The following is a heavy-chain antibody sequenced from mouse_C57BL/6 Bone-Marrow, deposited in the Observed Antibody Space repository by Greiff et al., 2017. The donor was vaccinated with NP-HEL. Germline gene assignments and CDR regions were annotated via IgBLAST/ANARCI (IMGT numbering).Heavy chain of an antibody. CDR1: GFTFSDYG. CDR2: IRLKSDNYAT. D-gene: IGHD2-2*01. CDR3: TAWFYYFDY. V-gene: IGHV6-3*01. Sequence: DVKLVESGGGLVKPGGSLKLSCAASGFTFSDYGMHWVRQAPEKGLEWVAQIRLKSDNYATHYAESVKGRFTISRDDSKSSVYLQMNNLRAEDTGIYYCTAWFYYFDYWGQGTTLTVSS. J-gene: IGHJ2*01.